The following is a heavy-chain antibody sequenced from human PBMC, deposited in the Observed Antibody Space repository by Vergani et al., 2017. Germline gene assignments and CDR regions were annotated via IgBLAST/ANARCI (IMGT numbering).Heavy chain of an antibody. V-gene: IGHV1-2*02. CDR3: ARAGRGSGSYDDFDY. Sequence: QVQLVQSGAEVKKPGASVKVSCKASGYTFTGYYMHWVRQAPGQGLEWMGWINPNSGGTNYAQKFQGRVAMTRDTSISTAYMELSRLRSDDTAVYYCARAGRGSGSYDDFDYWGQGTLVTVSS. CDR2: INPNSGGT. J-gene: IGHJ4*02. D-gene: IGHD3-10*01. CDR1: GYTFTGYY.